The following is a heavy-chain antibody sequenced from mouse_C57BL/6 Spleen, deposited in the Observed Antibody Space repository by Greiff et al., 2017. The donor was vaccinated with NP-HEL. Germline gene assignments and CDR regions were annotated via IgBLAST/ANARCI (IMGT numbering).Heavy chain of an antibody. V-gene: IGHV5-17*01. CDR1: GFTFSDYG. CDR3: ARNWDWYFDV. J-gene: IGHJ1*03. D-gene: IGHD4-1*01. Sequence: EVNVVESGGGLVKPGGSLKLSCAASGFTFSDYGMHWVRQAPEKGLEWVAYISSGSSTIYYADTVKGRFTISRDNAKNTLFLQMTSLRSEDTARYYCARNWDWYFDVWGTGTTVTVSS. CDR2: ISSGSSTI.